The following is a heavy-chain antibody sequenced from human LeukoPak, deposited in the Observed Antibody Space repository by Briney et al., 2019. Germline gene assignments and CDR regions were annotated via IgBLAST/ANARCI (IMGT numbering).Heavy chain of an antibody. CDR2: IYSGVTT. V-gene: IGHV3-53*01. CDR3: AGGGATSDYVWGSYRDYYHMDV. CDR1: GISVSSNY. J-gene: IGHJ6*03. D-gene: IGHD3-16*02. Sequence: GGSLRLSCAASGISVSSNYMSWVRQAPGKGLEWVSVIYSGVTTYYADSVKGRFTISRDNSKNTLYLQMSSLRAEDTAVYYCAGGGATSDYVWGSYRDYYHMDVWGKGTTVTISS.